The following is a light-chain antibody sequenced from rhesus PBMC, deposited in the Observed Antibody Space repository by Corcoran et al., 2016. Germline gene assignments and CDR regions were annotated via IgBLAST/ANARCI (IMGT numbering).Light chain of an antibody. Sequence: DIQMTQSPSSLSASVGDTVTITCQASQGISSWCAWYQQKPGKDPKLLINKASSLQSGVPSRFSGSRYGTDYTRTISSLQPEDIATYYCQPYNNFPPPFGGGTNVELK. CDR3: QPYNNFPPP. J-gene: IGKJ4*01. V-gene: IGKV1-21*01. CDR2: KAS. CDR1: QGISSW.